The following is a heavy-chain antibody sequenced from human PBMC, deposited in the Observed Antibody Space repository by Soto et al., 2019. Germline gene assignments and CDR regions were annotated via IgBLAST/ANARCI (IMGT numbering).Heavy chain of an antibody. CDR2: IYYSGST. Sequence: PSETLSLTCTVSGGSISSYYWSWIRQPPGKGLEWIGYIYYSGSTNYNPSLKSRVTISVDTSKNQFSLKLSSVTAADTAVYYCARGGKWNYGDFEYWGQGTLVTVSS. CDR3: ARGGKWNYGDFEY. D-gene: IGHD1-7*01. V-gene: IGHV4-59*08. CDR1: GGSISSYY. J-gene: IGHJ4*02.